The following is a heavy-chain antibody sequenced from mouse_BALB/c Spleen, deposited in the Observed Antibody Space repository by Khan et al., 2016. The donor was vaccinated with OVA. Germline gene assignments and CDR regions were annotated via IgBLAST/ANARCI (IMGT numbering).Heavy chain of an antibody. CDR3: AQNVYEDDPWFAY. Sequence: QVTLKESGPGILQPSQTLSLTCSFSGFSLSTSGMCVSWIRQPSGEGLEWLAHIYCDDYKRYNPFLKSGPTISKDTSRNQVFLKIISVDNADTDNYDCAQNVYEDDPWFAYWGQGTLVTVSA. CDR1: GFSLSTSGMC. V-gene: IGHV8-12*01. J-gene: IGHJ3*01. D-gene: IGHD2-4*01. CDR2: IYCDDYK.